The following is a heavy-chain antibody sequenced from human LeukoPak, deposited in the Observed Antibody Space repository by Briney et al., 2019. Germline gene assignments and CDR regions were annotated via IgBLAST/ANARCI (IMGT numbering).Heavy chain of an antibody. J-gene: IGHJ4*02. CDR2: IYHSGST. D-gene: IGHD6-13*01. Sequence: QASETLSLTCTVSGYSISSGYYWGWIRQPPGKGLEWIGSIYHSGSTYYNPSLESRVTISVDTSKNQFSLKLSSVTAADTAVYYCARGGAYSSSWYDYWGQGTLVTVSS. CDR1: GYSISSGYY. V-gene: IGHV4-38-2*02. CDR3: ARGGAYSSSWYDY.